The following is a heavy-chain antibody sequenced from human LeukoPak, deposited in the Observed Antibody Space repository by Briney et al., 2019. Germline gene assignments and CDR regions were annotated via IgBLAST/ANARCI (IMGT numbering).Heavy chain of an antibody. Sequence: ASVTVSCKASGYTFTSYGISWVRQAPGQGLEWMGWISAYNGNTNYAQKLQGRVTMTTDTSTSTAYMELRSLRSDDTAVYYCARAPNYYGSGSSYFDYWGQGTLVTVST. CDR3: ARAPNYYGSGSSYFDY. D-gene: IGHD3-10*01. V-gene: IGHV1-18*01. CDR2: ISAYNGNT. CDR1: GYTFTSYG. J-gene: IGHJ4*02.